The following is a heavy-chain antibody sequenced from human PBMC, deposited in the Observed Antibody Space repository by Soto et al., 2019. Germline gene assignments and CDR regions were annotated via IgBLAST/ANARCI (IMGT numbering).Heavy chain of an antibody. CDR3: ARDKANGYSGGWSGAFYI. Sequence: GGSLRLSCAASGFTFSSYGMHWVRQAPGKGLEWVAVIWYDGSNKYYADSVKGRFTISRDNSKNTLYLQMNSLRAEDTAVYYCARDKANGYSGGWSGAFYICGQRTMVTVS. J-gene: IGHJ3*02. CDR1: GFTFSSYG. D-gene: IGHD6-19*01. V-gene: IGHV3-33*01. CDR2: IWYDGSNK.